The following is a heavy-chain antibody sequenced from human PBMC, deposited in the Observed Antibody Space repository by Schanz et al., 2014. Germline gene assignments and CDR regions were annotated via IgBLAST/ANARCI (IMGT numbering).Heavy chain of an antibody. D-gene: IGHD3-3*01. CDR1: GFTFISYD. V-gene: IGHV3-33*01. CDR2: IRYDGRNK. Sequence: QAQLVESGGGVVQPGRSLRLSCVASGFTFISYDIHWVRQAPGKGLEWVAVIRYDGRNKNFVESVKGRFTISRDNSKDTLYLQMNSLRADDTAVYYCARDLLVSHYDFWSGNDYWGQGTLVTVAS. CDR3: ARDLLVSHYDFWSGNDY. J-gene: IGHJ4*02.